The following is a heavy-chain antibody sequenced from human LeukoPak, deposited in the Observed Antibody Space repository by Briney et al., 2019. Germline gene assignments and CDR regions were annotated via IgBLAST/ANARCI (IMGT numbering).Heavy chain of an antibody. CDR1: GFTFSSYA. CDR3: ARDSVYCSSTSCSPFDP. D-gene: IGHD2-2*01. CDR2: ISYDGSNK. V-gene: IGHV3-30*04. J-gene: IGHJ5*02. Sequence: GGSLRLSCAASGFTFSSYAMHWVRQAPGKELEWVAVISYDGSNKYYADSVKGRFTISRDNSKNTLYLQMNSLRAEDTAVYYCARDSVYCSSTSCSPFDPWGQGTLVTVSS.